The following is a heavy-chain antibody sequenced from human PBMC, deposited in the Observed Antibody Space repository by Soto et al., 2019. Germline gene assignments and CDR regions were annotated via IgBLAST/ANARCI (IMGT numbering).Heavy chain of an antibody. V-gene: IGHV4-59*01. CDR3: ARGRSSWYFDD. D-gene: IGHD6-13*01. CDR1: GGSISSYY. CDR2: IYYSGST. Sequence: QVQLQESGPGLVKPSETLSLTCTVSGGSISSYYWSWIRQPPGKGLEWIGYIYYSGSTNYNPSLKSRVTISVDTSKNQFSLKLSSVTAADTAVYYCARGRSSWYFDDWGQGTLVTVSS. J-gene: IGHJ4*02.